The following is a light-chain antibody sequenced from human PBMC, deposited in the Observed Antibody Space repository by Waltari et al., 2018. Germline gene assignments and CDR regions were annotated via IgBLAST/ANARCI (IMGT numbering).Light chain of an antibody. V-gene: IGKV1-17*01. Sequence: DIQMTQSPSSLSASVGDRVTITCRASRAISNYLSWYQQRPGKAPKRLISVASGLESGVPSRFSGSGSGTEFTLTISGLQSEDFATYFCLQYYSDTITFGPGTELIVK. CDR3: LQYYSDTIT. CDR1: RAISNY. J-gene: IGKJ3*01. CDR2: VAS.